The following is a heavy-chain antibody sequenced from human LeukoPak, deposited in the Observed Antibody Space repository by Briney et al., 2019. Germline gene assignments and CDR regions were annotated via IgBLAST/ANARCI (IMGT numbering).Heavy chain of an antibody. CDR3: ASTSGWYEPIDY. D-gene: IGHD6-19*01. CDR1: GFTFSSYG. J-gene: IGHJ4*02. V-gene: IGHV3-33*01. CDR2: IWYDGSNK. Sequence: GGSLRLSCAASGFTFSSYGMHWVRQAPGTGLEWVAVIWYDGSNKYYADSVKGRFTISRGNSKNTLYLQMNSLRAEDTAVYYCASTSGWYEPIDYWGQGTLVTVSS.